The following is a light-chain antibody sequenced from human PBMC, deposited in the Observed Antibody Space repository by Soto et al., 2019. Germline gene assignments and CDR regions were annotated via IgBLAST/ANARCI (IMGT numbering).Light chain of an antibody. V-gene: IGLV2-14*03. J-gene: IGLJ2*01. Sequence: QSVLTQHASVSGSPGQSITISCTGTSNDVGGYNYVSWYQHHPGKVPKLIIYDVSHRPSGVSDRFSGSKSGNTASLTISGLQTEDEADYYCNSYTSTTTFVFGGGTKLTVL. CDR2: DVS. CDR3: NSYTSTTTFV. CDR1: SNDVGGYNY.